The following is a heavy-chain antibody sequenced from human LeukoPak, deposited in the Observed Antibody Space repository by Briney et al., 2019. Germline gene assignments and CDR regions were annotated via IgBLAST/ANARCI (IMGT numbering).Heavy chain of an antibody. Sequence: GGSLRLSCAASGFTFRSYWMHWVRQAPGKGLVWVSRINSDGSRTTYADSVKGRFTISRDNAKNTLYLQMNSLKAEDTAVYYCAREMATTYDYDYWGQGTLVTVSS. D-gene: IGHD5-24*01. J-gene: IGHJ4*02. CDR2: INSDGSRT. CDR1: GFTFRSYW. CDR3: AREMATTYDYDY. V-gene: IGHV3-74*01.